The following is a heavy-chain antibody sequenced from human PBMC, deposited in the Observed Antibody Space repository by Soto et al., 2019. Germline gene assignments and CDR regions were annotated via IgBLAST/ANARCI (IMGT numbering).Heavy chain of an antibody. CDR2: ISAHNGNT. CDR1: GYAFTTYG. D-gene: IGHD1-1*01. CDR3: ARGRYGDY. V-gene: IGHV1-18*01. J-gene: IGHJ4*02. Sequence: QVHLVQSGAEVKKPGASVKVSCKVSGYAFTTYGITWVRQATGQGLEWMGWISAHNGNTNYAQKLQGRVTVTRDTSTSSAYMELRSLRSDDTAVYYCARGRYGDYWGQGALFTVSS.